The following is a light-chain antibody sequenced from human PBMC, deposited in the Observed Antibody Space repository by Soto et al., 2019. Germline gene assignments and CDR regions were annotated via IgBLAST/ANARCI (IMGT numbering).Light chain of an antibody. Sequence: QSALTQPASVSGSPGQSITISCTGTSSDVGGYNYVSWYQQYPGKAPKLMIYDVSNRPAGVSNRFSGSKSGNTASLTISGLQAEDAADYYCSSYTTSNTFYVFGTGTKVTVL. V-gene: IGLV2-14*03. CDR3: SSYTTSNTFYV. J-gene: IGLJ1*01. CDR2: DVS. CDR1: SSDVGGYNY.